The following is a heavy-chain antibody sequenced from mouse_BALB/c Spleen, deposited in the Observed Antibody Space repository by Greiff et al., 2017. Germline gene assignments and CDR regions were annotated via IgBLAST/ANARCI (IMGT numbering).Heavy chain of an antibody. CDR2: INPSTGYT. CDR3: ARSYGYDGGFAY. Sequence: VKVVESGAELAKPGASVKMSCKASGYTFTSYWMHWVKQRPGQGLEWIGYINPSTGYTEYTQKFKDKATLTADKSSSTAYMQLSSLTSEDSAVYYCARSYGYDGGFAYWGQGTLVTVSA. CDR1: GYTFTSYW. V-gene: IGHV1-7*01. J-gene: IGHJ3*01. D-gene: IGHD2-2*01.